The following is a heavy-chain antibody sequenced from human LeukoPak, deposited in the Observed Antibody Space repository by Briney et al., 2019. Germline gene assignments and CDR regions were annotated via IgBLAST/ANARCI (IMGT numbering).Heavy chain of an antibody. D-gene: IGHD1-26*01. CDR1: GYTFTSYG. CDR2: ISAYNGNT. Sequence: ASVKVSCKASGYTFTSYGISWVRQAPGQGLEWMGWISAYNGNTNYAQKPQGRVTMTTDTSTSTAYMELRSLRSDDTAVYYCARDQWELTQSDGGWFDPWGQGTLVTVSS. J-gene: IGHJ5*02. CDR3: ARDQWELTQSDGGWFDP. V-gene: IGHV1-18*01.